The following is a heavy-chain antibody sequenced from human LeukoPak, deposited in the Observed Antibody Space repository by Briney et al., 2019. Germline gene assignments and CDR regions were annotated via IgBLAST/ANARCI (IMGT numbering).Heavy chain of an antibody. J-gene: IGHJ5*02. Sequence: GGSLRLSCAASGFAFSTYSMNWVRQAPGQGLEWVSVISGSSRYIYYADSVRGRFTISRDNAKNSLYLHMSSLRAEDTAVYYCARAGSISSWFNPWGQGTLVTVSS. CDR2: ISGSSRYI. CDR1: GFAFSTYS. V-gene: IGHV3-21*01. D-gene: IGHD2-2*01. CDR3: ARAGSISSWFNP.